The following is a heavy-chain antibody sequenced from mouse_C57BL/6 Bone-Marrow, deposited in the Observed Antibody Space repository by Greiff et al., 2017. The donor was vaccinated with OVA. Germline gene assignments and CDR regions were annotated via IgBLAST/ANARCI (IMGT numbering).Heavy chain of an antibody. D-gene: IGHD1-1*01. CDR1: GYTFTDYN. V-gene: IGHV1-18*01. Sequence: VHVKQSGPELVKPGASVKIPCKASGYTFTDYNMDWVKQSHGKSLEWIGDINPNNGGTIYNQKFKGKATLTVDKSSSTAYMELRSLTSEDTAVYYCARGTTVVARNQAWFAYWGQGTLVTVSA. CDR3: ARGTTVVARNQAWFAY. J-gene: IGHJ3*01. CDR2: INPNNGGT.